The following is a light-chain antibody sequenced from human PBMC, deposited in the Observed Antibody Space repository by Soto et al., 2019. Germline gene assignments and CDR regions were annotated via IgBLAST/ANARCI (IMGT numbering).Light chain of an antibody. J-gene: IGKJ1*01. CDR1: QSISNS. Sequence: EIVLTQSQATLSLSPGERATLSCRASQSISNSLTWYQQIPGQTPRLLIYDASNRASGIPARFSGSGSGADFTLTISSLEPEDFAVYYCQQSYSTSWTFGQGTKVDIK. CDR3: QQSYSTSWT. V-gene: IGKV3-11*01. CDR2: DAS.